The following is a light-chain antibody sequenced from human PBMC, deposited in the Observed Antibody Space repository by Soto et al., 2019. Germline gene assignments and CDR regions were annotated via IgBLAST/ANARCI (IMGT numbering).Light chain of an antibody. CDR1: QSIGEC. Sequence: FQLAESGYTVSASVGASVTITCGASQSIGECLAWYQQKPGQAPNLLIYAASTLATGVPSRFSGSGSGTDFTLTISSLQPDDFAAYYCRQHNTYPRTFGQGTKVDIK. J-gene: IGKJ1*01. V-gene: IGKV1-5*01. CDR2: AAS. CDR3: RQHNTYPRT.